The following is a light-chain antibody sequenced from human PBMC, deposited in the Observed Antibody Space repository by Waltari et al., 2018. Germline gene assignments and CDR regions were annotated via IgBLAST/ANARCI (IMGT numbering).Light chain of an antibody. Sequence: DIQMTQSPSSLSASVGDRVTITCRASQSISSYLKWYQQKPGKAPKLLTYASYSLQSGGPSRFSGSGSGTDFTLTISSLQPEDFATYYCQQSYSTPWTFGQGTKVESK. V-gene: IGKV1-39*01. J-gene: IGKJ1*01. CDR2: ASY. CDR3: QQSYSTPWT. CDR1: QSISSY.